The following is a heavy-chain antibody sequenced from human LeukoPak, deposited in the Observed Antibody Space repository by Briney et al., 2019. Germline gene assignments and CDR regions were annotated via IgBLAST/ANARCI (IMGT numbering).Heavy chain of an antibody. Sequence: PGGSLRLSCAASGFTFRIHAMSWVRQAPGKGLEWVSTIGSGDDLHYADSVKGRFTVSRDDPQNTLYLQMNSLRAEDAAKYYCAKDATPGNSVYDHFDYWGQGTLVTVSS. D-gene: IGHD5/OR15-5a*01. J-gene: IGHJ4*02. CDR3: AKDATPGNSVYDHFDY. CDR2: IGSGDDL. V-gene: IGHV3-23*01. CDR1: GFTFRIHA.